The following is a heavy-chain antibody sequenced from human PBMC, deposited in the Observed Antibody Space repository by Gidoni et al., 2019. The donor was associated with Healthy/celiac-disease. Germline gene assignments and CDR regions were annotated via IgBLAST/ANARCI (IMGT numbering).Heavy chain of an antibody. D-gene: IGHD2-15*01. Sequence: EVQLVESGGGLVQPGWSLKLSCAASGFTLRGSAMHWVRQASGKGLEWVGRIRSKANSYATAYAASVKGRFTISRDDSKNTAYLQMNSLKTEDTAVYYCTSGYCSGGSCHYYFDYWGQGTLVTVSS. J-gene: IGHJ4*02. CDR2: IRSKANSYAT. CDR1: GFTLRGSA. V-gene: IGHV3-73*02. CDR3: TSGYCSGGSCHYYFDY.